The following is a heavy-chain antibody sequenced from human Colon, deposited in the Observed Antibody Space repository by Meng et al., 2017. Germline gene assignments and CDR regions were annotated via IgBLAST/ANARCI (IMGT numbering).Heavy chain of an antibody. CDR1: GYSIGSGYY. V-gene: IGHV4-38-2*02. CDR3: VCESTFIAGSPPHY. Sequence: SETLSLTCTVSGYSIGSGYYWGWIRQPPGKGLEWIGSICHSGTTYYNPSLNTRVTLSVDTSKNQFSLKLSSATAADTAVYYSVCESTFIAGSPPHYWGQGTLVTVSS. CDR2: ICHSGTT. D-gene: IGHD3-10*01. J-gene: IGHJ4*02.